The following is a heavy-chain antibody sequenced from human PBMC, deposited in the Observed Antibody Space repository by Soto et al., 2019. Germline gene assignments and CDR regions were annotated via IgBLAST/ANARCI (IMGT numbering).Heavy chain of an antibody. Sequence: GGSLRLSCAASGFTFSSYAMSWVRQAPGKGLEWVSAISGSGGSTYYADSVKGRITISRDNSKNTLYLQMNSLRAEDTAVYYCARYATVSSSWYFDYWGQGTLVTVSS. CDR1: GFTFSSYA. V-gene: IGHV3-23*01. CDR3: ARYATVSSSWYFDY. CDR2: ISGSGGST. J-gene: IGHJ4*02. D-gene: IGHD6-13*01.